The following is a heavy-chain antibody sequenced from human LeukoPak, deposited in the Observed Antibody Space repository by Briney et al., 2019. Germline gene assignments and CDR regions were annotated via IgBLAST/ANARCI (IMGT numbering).Heavy chain of an antibody. J-gene: IGHJ4*02. Sequence: SETLSLTCTVSGGSVSSGSYYWNWIRQPPGKGLEWIGYIYYSGSTNYNPPLKSRVTISVDTSKNQFSLKLTSVTAADTAVYYCARERTYYYDSSGYEREGYDYWGQGTLVTVSS. CDR1: GGSVSSGSYY. CDR3: ARERTYYYDSSGYEREGYDY. CDR2: IYYSGST. D-gene: IGHD3-22*01. V-gene: IGHV4-61*01.